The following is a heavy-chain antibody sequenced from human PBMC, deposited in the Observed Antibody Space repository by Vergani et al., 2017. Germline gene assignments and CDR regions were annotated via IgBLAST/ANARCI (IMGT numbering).Heavy chain of an antibody. J-gene: IGHJ4*02. CDR3: ARWRLAVRPFPTLD. CDR1: GGSISSYY. V-gene: IGHV4-59*01. CDR2: IYYSGST. Sequence: QVQLQESGPGLVKPSETLSLTCTVSGGSISSYYWSWIRQPPGKGLEWIGYIYYSGSTNYNPSLKSRVTISVDTSKNQFSLKLSSVTAADTAVYYCARWRLAVRPFPTLDWGQGTLVTVSS. D-gene: IGHD6-6*01.